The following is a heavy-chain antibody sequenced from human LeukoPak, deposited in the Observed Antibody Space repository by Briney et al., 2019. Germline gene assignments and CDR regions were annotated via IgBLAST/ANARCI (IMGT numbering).Heavy chain of an antibody. CDR3: ARVDLGGSGYFFDL. CDR1: GGYINSHY. CDR2: ISYTGSA. D-gene: IGHD3-22*01. Sequence: SETLSLTCTVSGGYINSHYWGWIRQPPGKVLEYIGYISYTGSAIYSPSLESRVTISIDTSKEQFSLNLRSVNTADTAVYYCARVDLGGSGYFFDLWGQGALVTVSS. J-gene: IGHJ4*02. V-gene: IGHV4-59*11.